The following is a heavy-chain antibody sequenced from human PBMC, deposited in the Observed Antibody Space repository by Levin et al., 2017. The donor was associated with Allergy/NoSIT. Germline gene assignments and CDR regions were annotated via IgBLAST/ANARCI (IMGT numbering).Heavy chain of an antibody. J-gene: IGHJ4*02. Sequence: SETLSLTCAVSGASISTSYWWTWVRQPPGKGLEWIGKIYHSGSTNYNPSLKSRVTISVDKSNNQFSLKLSSVTAADTAVYYCARGLGYCSSTRCAVADYWGQGTLVTVSS. V-gene: IGHV4-4*02. CDR2: IYHSGST. D-gene: IGHD2-2*01. CDR1: GASISTSYW. CDR3: ARGLGYCSSTRCAVADY.